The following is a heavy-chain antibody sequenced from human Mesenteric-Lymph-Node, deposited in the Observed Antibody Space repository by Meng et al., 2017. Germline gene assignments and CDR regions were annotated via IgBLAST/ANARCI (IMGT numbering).Heavy chain of an antibody. CDR3: AKAAGLDY. D-gene: IGHD6-13*01. CDR2: INPSGGST. Sequence: ASVKVSCKASGYTFTSYYMHWVRQAPGQGLEWMGIINPSGGSTSYAQKFQGRVTMTRDTSISTAYMELSRLRSDDTAVYYCAKAAGLDYWGQGTLVTVSS. CDR1: GYTFTSYY. J-gene: IGHJ4*02. V-gene: IGHV1-46*01.